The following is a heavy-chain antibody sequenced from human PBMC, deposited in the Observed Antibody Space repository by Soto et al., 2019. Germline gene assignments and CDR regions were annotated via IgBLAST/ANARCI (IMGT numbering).Heavy chain of an antibody. V-gene: IGHV4-4*07. CDR3: ARGQRFSDWFDP. Sequence: QVHLQQSGPGLVNPWQTLSLTCTVSGGSMSSYYWTWIRQPAGKGLEWIGRVYSSGGTHYNPSLKSRVTISLDTSKNQFSLRLLSVTDAYTAVYYCARGQRFSDWFDPWGQETLVTVSS. J-gene: IGHJ5*02. D-gene: IGHD3-3*01. CDR2: VYSSGGT. CDR1: GGSMSSYY.